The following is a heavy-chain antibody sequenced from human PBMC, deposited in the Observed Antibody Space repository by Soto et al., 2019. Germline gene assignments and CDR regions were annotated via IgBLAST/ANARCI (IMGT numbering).Heavy chain of an antibody. CDR1: GGSISSYY. CDR3: AREVVVNINWFDP. CDR2: IYYSGST. V-gene: IGHV4-59*01. Sequence: SETLSLTCTVSGGSISSYYWSWIRQPPGKGLEWIGYIYYSGSTNYNPSLKSRVTISVDTSKNQFSLKLSSVTAADTAVYYCAREVVVNINWFDPWGQGTLVTVSS. J-gene: IGHJ5*02. D-gene: IGHD2-15*01.